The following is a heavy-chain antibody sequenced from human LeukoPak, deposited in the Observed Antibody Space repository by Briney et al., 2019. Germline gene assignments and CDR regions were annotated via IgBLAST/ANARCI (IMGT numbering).Heavy chain of an antibody. CDR2: IIPIFGTA. D-gene: IGHD3-22*01. CDR1: GGTFSSYA. CDR3: AREYYYDSSGYYYVTDY. Sequence: SVKVSCKASGGTFSSYAISWVRQAPGQGLEWMGRIIPIFGTANYAQKFQGRVTITTDESTSTAYMELSSLRSEDTAVYYCAREYYYDSSGYYYVTDYWGQGTLVTVSS. J-gene: IGHJ4*02. V-gene: IGHV1-69*05.